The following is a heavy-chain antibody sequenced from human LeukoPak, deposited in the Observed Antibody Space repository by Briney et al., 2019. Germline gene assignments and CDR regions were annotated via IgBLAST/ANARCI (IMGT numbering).Heavy chain of an antibody. Sequence: GGSLRPSCAASGFTFDDYAMHWVRQAPGKGLEWVSLISGDGGSTYYADSVKGRFTISRDNSKNSLYLQMNSLRTEDTALYYCATYTAMDPYYYYYMDVWGKGTTVTVSS. V-gene: IGHV3-43*02. CDR1: GFTFDDYA. CDR3: ATYTAMDPYYYYYMDV. D-gene: IGHD5-18*01. J-gene: IGHJ6*03. CDR2: ISGDGGST.